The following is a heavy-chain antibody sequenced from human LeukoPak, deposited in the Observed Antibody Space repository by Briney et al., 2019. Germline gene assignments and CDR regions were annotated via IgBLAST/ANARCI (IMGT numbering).Heavy chain of an antibody. Sequence: SETLSLTCAVYGGSFSGYYWSWIRQPPGKGLEWIGEINHSGSTNYNPSLKSRVTISVDTSKNQFSLKLSSVTAADTAVYYCARDCGAQGVVTHYYYYYYMDVWGKGTTVTVSS. J-gene: IGHJ6*03. CDR2: INHSGST. CDR1: GGSFSGYY. CDR3: ARDCGAQGVVTHYYYYYYMDV. D-gene: IGHD3-3*01. V-gene: IGHV4-34*01.